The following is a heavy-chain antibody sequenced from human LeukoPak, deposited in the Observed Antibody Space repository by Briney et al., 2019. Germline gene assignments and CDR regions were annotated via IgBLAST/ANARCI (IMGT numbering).Heavy chain of an antibody. J-gene: IGHJ4*02. D-gene: IGHD5-18*01. CDR2: INPNSGGT. CDR3: ARATRMVTGSNAWSYYFGY. V-gene: IGHV1-2*02. Sequence: ASVKVSCKASGGTFSSYAISWVRQAPGQGLEWMGWINPNSGGTNYAQKFQGRVTMTRDTSISTAYMELSSLRSEDTAVYYCARATRMVTGSNAWSYYFGYWGQGTLVTVSS. CDR1: GGTFSSYA.